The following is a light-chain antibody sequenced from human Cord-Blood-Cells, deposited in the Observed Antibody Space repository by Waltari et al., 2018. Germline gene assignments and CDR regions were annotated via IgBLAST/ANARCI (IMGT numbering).Light chain of an antibody. CDR2: EGS. CDR3: CSYAGSSNWV. CDR1: SRDVGSYNL. J-gene: IGLJ3*02. Sequence: QSALTQPASVSGSPGQSITISCTGTSRDVGSYNLVSWDQQHPGKAPKPMIYEGSKRPSGVSNRFSGSKSGNTASLTISGLQAEDEADYYCCSYAGSSNWVFGGGTKLTVL. V-gene: IGLV2-23*01.